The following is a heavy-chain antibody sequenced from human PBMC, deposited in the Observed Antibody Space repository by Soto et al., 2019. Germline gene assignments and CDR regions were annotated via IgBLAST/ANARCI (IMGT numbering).Heavy chain of an antibody. CDR2: ISFNSGSI. D-gene: IGHD2-2*01. V-gene: IGHV3-9*01. J-gene: IGHJ3*01. Sequence: EVHLVESGGGLVQPGRSLRLSCVASGFTFDDYAMHWVRQAPGKGLEWVSGISFNSGSIGYAESVKGRFTISRDNARNSLYLQMNSLRAEDTALYYCAIDIEENQLLYDALDFWGQGKMVTVS. CDR1: GFTFDDYA. CDR3: AIDIEENQLLYDALDF.